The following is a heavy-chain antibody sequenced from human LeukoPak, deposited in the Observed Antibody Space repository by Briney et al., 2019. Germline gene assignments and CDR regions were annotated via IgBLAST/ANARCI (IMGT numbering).Heavy chain of an antibody. CDR1: GGSISSSSYY. D-gene: IGHD1-26*01. Sequence: PSETLSLTCTVSGGSISSSSYYWGWIRQPPGKGLEWIGSIYYSGGTYYNPSLKSRVTISVDTSKNQFSLKLSSVTAADTAVYYCARLRSPPELGATFAFDFWGQGTMVTVSP. CDR3: ARLRSPPELGATFAFDF. CDR2: IYYSGGT. V-gene: IGHV4-39*01. J-gene: IGHJ3*01.